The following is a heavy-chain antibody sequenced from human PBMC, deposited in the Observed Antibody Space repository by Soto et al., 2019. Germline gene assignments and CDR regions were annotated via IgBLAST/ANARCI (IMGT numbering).Heavy chain of an antibody. Sequence: SETLSLTCAVSGYSIGNRNWWAWIRQPPGKGLEWIGYISYSGSTYYNPSLKSRVTMSVDTSKNQFSLKLSSVTAVDTAVYYWARTLYYASRSHWDYYGFDVWGQGTTVTVSS. J-gene: IGHJ6*02. CDR1: GYSIGNRNW. D-gene: IGHD3-10*01. CDR3: ARTLYYASRSHWDYYGFDV. V-gene: IGHV4-28*01. CDR2: ISYSGST.